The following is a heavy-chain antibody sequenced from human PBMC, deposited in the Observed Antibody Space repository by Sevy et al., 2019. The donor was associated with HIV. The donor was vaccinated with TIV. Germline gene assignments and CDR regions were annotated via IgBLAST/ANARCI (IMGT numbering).Heavy chain of an antibody. J-gene: IGHJ4*02. Sequence: GGSLRLSCAASGFTFNSYWMHWVRQAPGKGPVWLARIDGDGSATTYTDSVKGRFSISRDNAQDTLYLQMNSLRTEDTAIYYCARIATGHTFGLPDFWGQGTLVTVSS. CDR2: IDGDGSAT. D-gene: IGHD1-1*01. V-gene: IGHV3-74*01. CDR1: GFTFNSYW. CDR3: ARIATGHTFGLPDF.